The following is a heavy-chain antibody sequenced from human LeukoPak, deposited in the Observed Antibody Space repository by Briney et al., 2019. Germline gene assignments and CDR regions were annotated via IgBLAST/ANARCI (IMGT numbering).Heavy chain of an antibody. Sequence: ASVKVSCEASGYTFTSYYIHWVRQAPGQGLEWVGLINPSGGSTSYAQKFQGRVTMTRDTSTSTVYMELSSLRSEDTALYYCARESTWNDYWGQGTLVTVSS. CDR2: INPSGGST. V-gene: IGHV1-46*01. J-gene: IGHJ4*02. CDR1: GYTFTSYY. D-gene: IGHD2/OR15-2a*01. CDR3: ARESTWNDY.